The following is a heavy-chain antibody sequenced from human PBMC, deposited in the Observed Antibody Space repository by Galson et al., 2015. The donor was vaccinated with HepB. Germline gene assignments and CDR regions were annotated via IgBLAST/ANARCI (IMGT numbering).Heavy chain of an antibody. J-gene: IGHJ4*02. D-gene: IGHD5-18*01. CDR1: GGSMTSNY. CDR2: IYYSGST. Sequence: SETLSLTCTVSGGSMTSNYWTWIRQPPGKGLEWIAYIYYSGSTNYNPSLRSRVTISVDTSKNQFSLKLSSVTAADTAVYYCARVKSGYSYGLVDSWGQGTRVTVSS. CDR3: ARVKSGYSYGLVDS. V-gene: IGHV4-59*08.